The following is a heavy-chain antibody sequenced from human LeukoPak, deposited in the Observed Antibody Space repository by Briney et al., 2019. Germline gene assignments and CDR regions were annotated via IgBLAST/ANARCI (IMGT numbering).Heavy chain of an antibody. Sequence: GGSLRLSCAASGFTFSSYEMNWVRRAPGKGLEWVSYISSSGSTIYYADSVKGRFTISRDNAKNSLCLQMNSLRAEDTAVYYCAATNWGYAFDIWGQGTMVTVSS. D-gene: IGHD7-27*01. CDR3: AATNWGYAFDI. J-gene: IGHJ3*02. CDR1: GFTFSSYE. CDR2: ISSSGSTI. V-gene: IGHV3-48*03.